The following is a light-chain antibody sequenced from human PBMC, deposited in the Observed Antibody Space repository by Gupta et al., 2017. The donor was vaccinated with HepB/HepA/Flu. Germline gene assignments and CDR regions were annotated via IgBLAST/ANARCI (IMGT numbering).Light chain of an antibody. J-gene: IGKJ4*01. CDR2: DAS. Sequence: IVLTQSPATLSLSPSERATLSCRASQSVDNSLGWYQQRPGQAPRLLIYDASNRATGIPARFSGSGSGTDFTLTISTRVPADFAVYYCQQRSTCPITFGRGTKVEIK. V-gene: IGKV3-11*01. CDR3: QQRSTCPIT. CDR1: QSVDNS.